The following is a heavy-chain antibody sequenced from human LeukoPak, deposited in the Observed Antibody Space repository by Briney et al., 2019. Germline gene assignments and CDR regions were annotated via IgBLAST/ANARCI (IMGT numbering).Heavy chain of an antibody. CDR3: ARDIVVVVAATRPQASYHFDY. CDR2: IYYSGST. Sequence: GSLRLSCAASGFTFSSYSMNWVRQPPGKGLEWIGSIYYSGSTYYNPSLKSRVTISVDTSKNQFSLKLSSVTAADTAVYYCARDIVVVVAATRPQASYHFDYWGQGTLVTVSS. J-gene: IGHJ4*02. V-gene: IGHV4-39*02. D-gene: IGHD2-15*01. CDR1: GFTFSSYSMN.